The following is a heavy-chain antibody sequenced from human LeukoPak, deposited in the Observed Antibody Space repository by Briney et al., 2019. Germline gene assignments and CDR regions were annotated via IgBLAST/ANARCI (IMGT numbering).Heavy chain of an antibody. J-gene: IGHJ5*02. CDR2: IYTRGST. D-gene: IGHD3-10*01. V-gene: IGHV4-61*02. CDR1: GGSISTGSYY. CDR3: ARPHGSGSYYIRAYWFDP. Sequence: RPSQTLSLTCNVSGGSISTGSYYWNWIRQPAGKGLEWIGRIYTRGSTNYNPSLKSRVTISVDTSKNQFSLKLSSVTAADTAVYYCARPHGSGSYYIRAYWFDPWGQGTLVTVSS.